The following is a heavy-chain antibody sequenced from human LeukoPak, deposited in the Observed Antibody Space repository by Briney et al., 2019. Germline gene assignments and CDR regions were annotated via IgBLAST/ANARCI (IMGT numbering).Heavy chain of an antibody. CDR2: ISVSGNT. CDR3: ARFAPFAGFEVSAYHWYFDL. Sequence: GGSLRLSCAASGFTLSSYAMSWVRQGPGKGLEWVSAISVSGNTYHADSVKGRFTISRDSSKNSLYLQMNSLRAEDTAVYYCARFAPFAGFEVSAYHWYFDLWGRGTLVTVSS. D-gene: IGHD3-10*01. V-gene: IGHV3-23*01. CDR1: GFTLSSYA. J-gene: IGHJ2*01.